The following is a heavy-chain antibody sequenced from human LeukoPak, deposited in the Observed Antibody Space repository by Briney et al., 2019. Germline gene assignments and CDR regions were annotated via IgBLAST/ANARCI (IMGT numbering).Heavy chain of an antibody. CDR1: GYTFTGYY. CDR2: INPNSGGT. Sequence: ASVKVSCKASGYTFTGYYMHWVRQPPGQGLEWMGWINPNSGGTNYAQKFQGRITMTRDTSISTAYMEVSRLKSDDTAVYYCARRAVYYYYGMDVWGQGSTVTLSS. J-gene: IGHJ6*02. V-gene: IGHV1-2*02. CDR3: ARRAVYYYYGMDV. D-gene: IGHD6-25*01.